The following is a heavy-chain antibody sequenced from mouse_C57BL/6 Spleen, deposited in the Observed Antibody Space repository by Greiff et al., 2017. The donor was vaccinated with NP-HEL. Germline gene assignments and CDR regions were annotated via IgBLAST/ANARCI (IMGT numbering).Heavy chain of an antibody. CDR2: IYPGDGDT. CDR3: ARSVRHYFDY. Sequence: VKLVESGAELVKPGASVKISCKASGYAFSSYWMNWVKQRPGKGLEWIGQIYPGDGDTNYNGKFKGKATLTADKSSSTAYMQLSSLTSEDSAVYFCARSVRHYFDYWGQGTTLTVSS. J-gene: IGHJ2*01. D-gene: IGHD1-2*01. CDR1: GYAFSSYW. V-gene: IGHV1-80*01.